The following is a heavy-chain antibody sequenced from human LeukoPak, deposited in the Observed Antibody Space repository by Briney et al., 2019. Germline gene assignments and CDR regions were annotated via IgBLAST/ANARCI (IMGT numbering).Heavy chain of an antibody. Sequence: PGGSLRLSCAASGFTFSSYAMSWVRQAPGKGLEWVSTVCGSGGSTYYADSVKGRFTISRDNSRNTLYLQMNSLRAEDSAVYYCARGPNGFDIWGQGTMVTVSS. CDR1: GFTFSSYA. D-gene: IGHD3-10*01. J-gene: IGHJ3*02. CDR2: VCGSGGST. CDR3: ARGPNGFDI. V-gene: IGHV3-23*01.